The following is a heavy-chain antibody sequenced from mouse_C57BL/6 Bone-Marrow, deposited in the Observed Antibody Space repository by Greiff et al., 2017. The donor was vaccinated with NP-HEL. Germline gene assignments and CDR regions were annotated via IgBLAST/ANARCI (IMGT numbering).Heavy chain of an antibody. CDR1: GYTFTSYT. CDR2: INPSSGYT. CDR3: ASGRTGRAWFAY. D-gene: IGHD4-1*01. Sequence: QVQLQQSGAELARPGASVKMSCKASGYTFTSYTMHWVNQRPGQGLEWIGYINPSSGYTKYNQKFKDKATLTADKSSSTAYMQLSSLTSEDSAVYYCASGRTGRAWFAYWGQGTLVTVSA. V-gene: IGHV1-4*01. J-gene: IGHJ3*01.